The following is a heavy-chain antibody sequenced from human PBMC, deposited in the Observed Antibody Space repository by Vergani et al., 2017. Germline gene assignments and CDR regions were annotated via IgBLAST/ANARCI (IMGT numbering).Heavy chain of an antibody. CDR1: GGTFSSYA. CDR2: IIPIFGTA. CDR3: ARGRYYYGSGSYQMFDY. J-gene: IGHJ4*02. Sequence: QVQLVQSGAEVKKPGSSVKVSCKASGGTFSSYAISWVRQAPGQGLEWMGRIIPIFGTANYAQKFQGRVTITADESTSTAYMELSSLRSEDTAVYYCARGRYYYGSGSYQMFDYWGQGTLVTVSS. D-gene: IGHD3-10*01. V-gene: IGHV1-69*18.